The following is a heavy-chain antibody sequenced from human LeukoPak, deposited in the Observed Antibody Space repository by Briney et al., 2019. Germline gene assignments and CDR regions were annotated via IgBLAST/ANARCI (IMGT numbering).Heavy chain of an antibody. CDR1: GYTFTSYG. CDR2: ISAYNGNT. CDR3: ARVGSSWPGYYYYGMDV. Sequence: GASVKVSCKASGYTFTSYGISWVRQAPGQGLEWMGWISAYNGNTNYAQKLQGRVTMTTDTSTSTAYMELRSLRSDDTAVYYCARVGSSWPGYYYYGMDVWGQGTTVTVSS. J-gene: IGHJ6*02. V-gene: IGHV1-18*01. D-gene: IGHD6-13*01.